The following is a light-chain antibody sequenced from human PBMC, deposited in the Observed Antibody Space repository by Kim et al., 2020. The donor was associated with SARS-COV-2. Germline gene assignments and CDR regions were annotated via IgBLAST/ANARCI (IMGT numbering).Light chain of an antibody. V-gene: IGKV1-17*01. CDR2: PAS. J-gene: IGKJ1*01. Sequence: ASVGDRVTITCRASQDIGSYLGWYQHKPGEAPRRLIFPASNLQSGVPSRFSGSGSGTKFTLTISSLQPEDCATYFCEQFKSDPRTFVQGTKVDIK. CDR3: EQFKSDPRT. CDR1: QDIGSY.